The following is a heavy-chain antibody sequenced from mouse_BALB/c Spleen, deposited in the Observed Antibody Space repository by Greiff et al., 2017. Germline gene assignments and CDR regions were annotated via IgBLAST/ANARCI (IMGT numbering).Heavy chain of an antibody. CDR2: INSNGGST. V-gene: IGHV5-6-3*01. D-gene: IGHD2-3*01. CDR1: GFTFSSYG. J-gene: IGHJ1*01. Sequence: EVMLVESGGGLVQPGGSLKLSCAASGFTFSSYGMSWVRQTPDKRLELVATINSNGGSTYYPDSVKGRFTISRDNAKNTLYLQMSSLKSEDTAMYYCARDDDGYWYFDVWGAGTTVTVSS. CDR3: ARDDDGYWYFDV.